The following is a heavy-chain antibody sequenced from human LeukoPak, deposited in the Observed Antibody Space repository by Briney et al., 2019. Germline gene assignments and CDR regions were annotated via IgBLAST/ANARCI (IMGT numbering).Heavy chain of an antibody. CDR2: IYTSGST. Sequence: SETLSLTCTVSGGSISSYYWSWIRQPAGKGLEWIGRIYTSGSTNYNPSLKSRVTMSVDTSKSQFSLKLSSVTAADTAVYFCARETTGAGTARPFDYWGQGTLVTVSS. V-gene: IGHV4-4*07. J-gene: IGHJ4*02. D-gene: IGHD6-13*01. CDR1: GGSISSYY. CDR3: ARETTGAGTARPFDY.